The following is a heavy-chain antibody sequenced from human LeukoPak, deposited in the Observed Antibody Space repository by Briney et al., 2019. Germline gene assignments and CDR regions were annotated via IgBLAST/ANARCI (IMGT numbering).Heavy chain of an antibody. J-gene: IGHJ3*02. Sequence: GGSLRLSCAASGFTFDDYAMHWVRQAPGKGLEWVSLISGDGAGTYYADSVKGRFTISRDNSKNSLYLQMNSLGTEDTALYYCAKDRIMAYQDTADAFDICGQGTMVTVSS. CDR3: AKDRIMAYQDTADAFDI. CDR2: ISGDGAGT. V-gene: IGHV3-43*02. CDR1: GFTFDDYA. D-gene: IGHD5-18*01.